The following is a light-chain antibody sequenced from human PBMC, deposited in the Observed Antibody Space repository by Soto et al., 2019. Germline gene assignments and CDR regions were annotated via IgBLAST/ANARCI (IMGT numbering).Light chain of an antibody. CDR3: QMYDSSLSVVV. V-gene: IGLV1-40*01. CDR1: SSNIGAGYD. J-gene: IGLJ2*01. CDR2: GNT. Sequence: QSVLTQPPSVSGAPGQRVTISCTGSSSNIGAGYDVHWYQQLPGTAPKLLIYGNTNRPSGVPDRFSGSKSGTSASLAITGLQAEDEADYYCQMYDSSLSVVVFGGRTKLTVL.